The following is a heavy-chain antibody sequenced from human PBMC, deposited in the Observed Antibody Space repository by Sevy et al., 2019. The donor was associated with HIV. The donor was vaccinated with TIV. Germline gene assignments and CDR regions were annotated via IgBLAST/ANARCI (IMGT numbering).Heavy chain of an antibody. J-gene: IGHJ4*02. CDR2: INSDGSST. CDR1: GFTFSSYW. Sequence: GGFLRLSCAASGFTFSSYWMHWVRQAPGKGLVWVSRINSDGSSTSYADSVKGRFTISRDNAKNTLYLQMNSLRAEDTAVYYCARVTAYVWGSYRYTSPDTFDYWGQGTLVTVSS. CDR3: ARVTAYVWGSYRYTSPDTFDY. V-gene: IGHV3-74*01. D-gene: IGHD3-16*02.